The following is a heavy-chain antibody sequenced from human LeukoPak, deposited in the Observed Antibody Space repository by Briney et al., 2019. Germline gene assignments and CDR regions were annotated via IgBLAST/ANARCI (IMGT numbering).Heavy chain of an antibody. V-gene: IGHV1-8*02. Sequence: ASVKVSCKASGYTFTSHDINWVRQATGQGLEWMGWMNPNSGNTGYAQKFQGRVTMTRNTSISTAYMELSSLRSEDTAVYYCARRGSGWKGDDYWGQGTLVTVSS. CDR2: MNPNSGNT. CDR3: ARRGSGWKGDDY. J-gene: IGHJ4*02. CDR1: GYTFTSHD. D-gene: IGHD6-19*01.